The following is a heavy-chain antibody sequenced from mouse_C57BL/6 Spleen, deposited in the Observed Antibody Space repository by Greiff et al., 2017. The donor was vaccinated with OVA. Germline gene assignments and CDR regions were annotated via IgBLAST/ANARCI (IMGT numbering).Heavy chain of an antibody. CDR1: GFTFSSYA. CDR3: ARETMIYAMDY. Sequence: DVMLVESGGGLVKPGGSLKLSCAASGFTFSSYAMSWVRQTPEKRLEWVATISDGGSYTYYPDNVKGRFTISRDNAKNNLYLQMSHLKSEDTAMYYCARETMIYAMDYWGQGTSVTVSS. J-gene: IGHJ4*01. D-gene: IGHD2-4*01. V-gene: IGHV5-4*01. CDR2: ISDGGSYT.